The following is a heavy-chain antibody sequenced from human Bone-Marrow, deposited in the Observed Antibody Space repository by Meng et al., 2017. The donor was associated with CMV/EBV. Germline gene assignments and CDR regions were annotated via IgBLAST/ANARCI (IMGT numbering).Heavy chain of an antibody. CDR1: TFSRYG. J-gene: IGHJ2*01. CDR2: IRYDGSNK. V-gene: IGHV3-30*02. CDR3: AKRGYCSSTSCPRYWYFDL. Sequence: TFSRYGRHWVRQAPGKGLEWVAFIRYDGSNKYYADSVKGRFTISRDNSKNTLYLQMNSLRAEDTAVYYCAKRGYCSSTSCPRYWYFDLWGRGTLVTVSS. D-gene: IGHD2-2*01.